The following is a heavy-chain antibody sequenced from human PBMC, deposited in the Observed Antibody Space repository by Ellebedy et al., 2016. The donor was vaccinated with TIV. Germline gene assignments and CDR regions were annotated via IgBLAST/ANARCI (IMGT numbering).Heavy chain of an antibody. CDR3: ARRANMVRGVIGAGFDP. D-gene: IGHD3-10*01. CDR2: IYYSAST. Sequence: MPSETLSLTCTVSGGSISSGGYYWSWIRQHPGKGLEWIGYIYYSASTYYNPSLKSRVTISVDTSKNQFSLKLSSVTAADTAVYYCARRANMVRGVIGAGFDPWGQGTLVTVSS. J-gene: IGHJ5*02. CDR1: GGSISSGGYY. V-gene: IGHV4-31*03.